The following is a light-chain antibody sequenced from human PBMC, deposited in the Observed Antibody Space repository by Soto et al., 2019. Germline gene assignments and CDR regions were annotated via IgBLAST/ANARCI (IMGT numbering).Light chain of an antibody. CDR2: LEGSGSY. Sequence: QAVVTQSSSASASLGSSVKLTCTLSSGHSSYIIAWHQQQPGKAPRYLMTLEGSGSYNKGSGVPDRFSGSSSGADRYLTISNLQFEDEADYYCETWDSNTRVFGTGTKVTVL. CDR1: SGHSSYI. CDR3: ETWDSNTRV. V-gene: IGLV4-60*02. J-gene: IGLJ1*01.